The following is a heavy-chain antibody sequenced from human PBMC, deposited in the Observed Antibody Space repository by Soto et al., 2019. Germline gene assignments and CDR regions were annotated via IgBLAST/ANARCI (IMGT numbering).Heavy chain of an antibody. V-gene: IGHV3-48*02. CDR2: ISSSSSTI. CDR3: ALFGSGWAYFDY. D-gene: IGHD6-19*01. Sequence: PGGSLRLSCAASGFTFSSYSMNWVRQAPGKGLEWVSYISSSSSTIYYADSVKGRFTISRDNAKNSLYLQMNSLRDEDTAVYYCALFGSGWAYFDYWGQGTLVTAPQ. J-gene: IGHJ4*02. CDR1: GFTFSSYS.